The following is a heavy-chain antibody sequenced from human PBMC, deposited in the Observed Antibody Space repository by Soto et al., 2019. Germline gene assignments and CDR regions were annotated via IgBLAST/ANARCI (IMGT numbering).Heavy chain of an antibody. CDR3: PHASPDRHHMDV. Sequence: EVQLLESGGDLVQPGGSLRLSCAASGFTFSKFVMRWVRQTPGKGLEWVSTITETGGDTYYTDSVKGRFTISRDNSKNTLYLQMTSLRAEDTALYYCPHASPDRHHMDVWGQGTTVTVSS. CDR1: GFTFSKFV. J-gene: IGHJ6*02. CDR2: ITETGGDT. V-gene: IGHV3-23*01.